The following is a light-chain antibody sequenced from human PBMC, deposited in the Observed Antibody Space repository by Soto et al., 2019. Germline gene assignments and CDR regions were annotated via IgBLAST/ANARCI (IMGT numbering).Light chain of an antibody. V-gene: IGKV1-5*03. J-gene: IGKJ1*01. CDR2: EAS. CDR3: QQYNSYSWT. Sequence: DIQMTQSPSTLSGSVGDRVTITCRASQTISSWLAWYQQKPGKAPKLLIYEASRLESGVPSRISGSGSGTEFTLTISSLQPDDFATYYCQQYNSYSWTFGQGTKVDI. CDR1: QTISSW.